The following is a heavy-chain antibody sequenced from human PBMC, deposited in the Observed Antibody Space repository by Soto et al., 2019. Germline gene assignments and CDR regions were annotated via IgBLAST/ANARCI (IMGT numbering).Heavy chain of an antibody. J-gene: IGHJ6*02. V-gene: IGHV3-23*01. CDR3: ARERSDGGYYYYGMDV. D-gene: IGHD2-15*01. Sequence: VGSLRLSCADSGFTFSSYAMSWVRQAPGKGLEWVSDINKSGGTTHYADSVEGRFTISRDNSNNTLYLQMNSLRAEDTAVYYCARERSDGGYYYYGMDVWGQGTTVTVSS. CDR1: GFTFSSYA. CDR2: INKSGGTT.